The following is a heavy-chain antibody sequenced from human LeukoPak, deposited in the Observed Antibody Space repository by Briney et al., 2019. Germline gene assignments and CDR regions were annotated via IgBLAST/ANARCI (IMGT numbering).Heavy chain of an antibody. V-gene: IGHV4-39*07. CDR2: IYYSGST. CDR1: GGSISSSSYY. CDR3: ARDGSSSSWYGVDY. J-gene: IGHJ4*02. D-gene: IGHD6-13*01. Sequence: SETLSLTCTVSGGSISSSSYYWGWIRQPPGKGLEWIGCIYYSGSTYYNPSLKSRVTISVDTSKNQFSLKLSSVTAADTAVYYCARDGSSSSWYGVDYWGQGTLVTVSS.